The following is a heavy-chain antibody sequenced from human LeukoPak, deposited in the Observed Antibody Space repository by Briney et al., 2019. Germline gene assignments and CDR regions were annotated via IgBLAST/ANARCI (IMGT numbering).Heavy chain of an antibody. D-gene: IGHD1-26*01. CDR1: GYIFTSYG. CDR3: ARDRLVGASSPVTYYYYMDV. Sequence: ASVKVSCKASGYIFTSYGISWVRQAPGQGLEWMGWISAYNGNTNYAQKLQGRVTMTTDTSTSTAYMELRSLRSDDTAVYYCARDRLVGASSPVTYYYYMDVWGKGTTVTISS. CDR2: ISAYNGNT. J-gene: IGHJ6*03. V-gene: IGHV1-18*01.